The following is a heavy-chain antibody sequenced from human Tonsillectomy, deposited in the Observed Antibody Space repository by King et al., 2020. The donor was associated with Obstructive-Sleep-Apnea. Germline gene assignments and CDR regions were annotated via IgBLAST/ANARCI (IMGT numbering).Heavy chain of an antibody. Sequence: VQLVESGGGLVQPGRPLRLSCGASGFTFDDYAMHWVRQAPGKGLEWVSGISWNSGSIGYADSVKGRFTISRDNTKNSVYLQMNSLRGVDTAMYYCAKDIYSGWYEGHFEYWGQGALVTVSS. V-gene: IGHV3-9*01. J-gene: IGHJ4*02. CDR1: GFTFDDYA. D-gene: IGHD6-19*01. CDR3: AKDIYSGWYEGHFEY. CDR2: ISWNSGSI.